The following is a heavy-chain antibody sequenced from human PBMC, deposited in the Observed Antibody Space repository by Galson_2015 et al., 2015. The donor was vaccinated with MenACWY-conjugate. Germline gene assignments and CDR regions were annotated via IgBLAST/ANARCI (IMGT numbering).Heavy chain of an antibody. CDR3: TRDRDVGGSRWWFDP. CDR2: IGGSGTT. Sequence: SLRLSCAASGFTFTNYAMNWVRQAPGKGLEWVSSIGGSGTTYYADSVKGRFTISRDNSKNMVYLQMNSLKIEDTAMYFCTRDRDVGGSRWWFDPWG. V-gene: IGHV3-23*01. J-gene: IGHJ5*02. CDR1: GFTFTNYA. D-gene: IGHD2-15*01.